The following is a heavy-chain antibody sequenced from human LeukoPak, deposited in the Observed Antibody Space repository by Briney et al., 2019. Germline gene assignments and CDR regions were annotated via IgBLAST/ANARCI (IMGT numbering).Heavy chain of an antibody. Sequence: GGSLRLSCAASGFTFSSYEMNWVRQAPGKGLEWVSYISSSGSTIYYADSVKGGFTISRDNAKNSLYLQMNSLRAEDTAVYYCARGGYCSSTSCYGPFRFDPWGQGTLVTVSS. CDR2: ISSSGSTI. J-gene: IGHJ5*02. CDR3: ARGGYCSSTSCYGPFRFDP. D-gene: IGHD2-2*01. CDR1: GFTFSSYE. V-gene: IGHV3-48*03.